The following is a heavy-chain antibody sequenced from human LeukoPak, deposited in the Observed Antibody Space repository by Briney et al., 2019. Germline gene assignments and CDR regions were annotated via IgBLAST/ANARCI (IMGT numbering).Heavy chain of an antibody. D-gene: IGHD6-19*01. CDR3: AKDRSSGWYLLGSLDY. Sequence: PGGSLRLSCAASGFTFDDYAMHWVRQAPGKGLEWVSGISWNSGSIGYADSVKGRFTISRDNTKNSLYLQMNSLRAEDTALYYCAKDRSSGWYLLGSLDYWGQGTLVTVSS. CDR2: ISWNSGSI. J-gene: IGHJ4*02. CDR1: GFTFDDYA. V-gene: IGHV3-9*01.